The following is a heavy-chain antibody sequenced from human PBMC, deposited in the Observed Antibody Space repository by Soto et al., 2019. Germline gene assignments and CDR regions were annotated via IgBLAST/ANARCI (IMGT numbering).Heavy chain of an antibody. CDR1: GGTFNTYT. V-gene: IGHV1-69*02. CDR3: AITYCRDNSCRWDFDF. J-gene: IGHJ4*02. Sequence: QVQVVQSGAEVKKPESSVKVSCKPSGGTFNTYTVNWVRLAPGHGLEWMGRFLPILDMANYAQKFQERVTITAHRSTFTAYIALQRPTSDDAAVYYCAITYCRDNSCRWDFDFWGPGTRVTVSS. D-gene: IGHD2-21*01. CDR2: FLPILDMA.